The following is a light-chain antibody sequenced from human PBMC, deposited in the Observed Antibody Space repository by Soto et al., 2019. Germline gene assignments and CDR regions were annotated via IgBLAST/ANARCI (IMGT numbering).Light chain of an antibody. CDR2: DVS. V-gene: IGLV2-11*01. CDR3: CSYAGSYTWV. Sequence: QSALTQPRSVSGSPGQSVTISCTETSSDVGGYKYVSWYQQHPGKAPKLMIYDVSKRPSGVPDRFSGSKSGNTASLTISGLQAEDEADYYCCSYAGSYTWVFGGGTQLTVL. CDR1: SSDVGGYKY. J-gene: IGLJ3*02.